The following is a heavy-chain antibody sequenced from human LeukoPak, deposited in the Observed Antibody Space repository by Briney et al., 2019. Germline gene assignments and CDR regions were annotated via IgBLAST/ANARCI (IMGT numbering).Heavy chain of an antibody. D-gene: IGHD5-24*01. CDR2: IYYSGST. CDR1: GGSISSSSYY. CDR3: ARVERWLQFFDP. V-gene: IGHV4-39*07. J-gene: IGHJ5*02. Sequence: SETLSLTCTVSGGSISSSSYYWGWIRQPPGKGLEWIGSIYYSGSTYYNPSLKSRVTISVDTSKNQFSLKLSSVTAADTAVYYCARVERWLQFFDPWGQGTLVTVSS.